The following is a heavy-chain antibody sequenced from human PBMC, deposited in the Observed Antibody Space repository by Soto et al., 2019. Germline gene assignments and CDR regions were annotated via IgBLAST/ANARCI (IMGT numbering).Heavy chain of an antibody. J-gene: IGHJ2*01. Sequence: QVQLQQWGAGPLRPWETLSLTAVVPGGSFVGYYGPGIRQSPGRGRGWIGEINDRGSINYNPSLKSRVSISVDTSKNHYSLNLRSVTAADTAVYYCARESHDILTGPPWVWYFDLWGRGTLVTVSS. CDR1: GGSFVGYY. D-gene: IGHD3-9*01. CDR3: ARESHDILTGPPWVWYFDL. V-gene: IGHV4-34*01. CDR2: INDRGSI.